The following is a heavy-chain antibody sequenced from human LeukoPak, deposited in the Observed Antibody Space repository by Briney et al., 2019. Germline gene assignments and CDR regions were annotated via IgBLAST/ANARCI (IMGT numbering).Heavy chain of an antibody. CDR1: GGSISSHYY. Sequence: SETLSLTCTVSGGSISSHYYWNWFRQPAGKGLEWIGRIYSSGNSYYNASLQSRVTMSVDTSKNQFSLRLSSVTAADTAVYYCARLAVAGTPDDYWGQGTLVTVSS. V-gene: IGHV4-4*07. D-gene: IGHD6-19*01. CDR2: IYSSGNS. CDR3: ARLAVAGTPDDY. J-gene: IGHJ4*02.